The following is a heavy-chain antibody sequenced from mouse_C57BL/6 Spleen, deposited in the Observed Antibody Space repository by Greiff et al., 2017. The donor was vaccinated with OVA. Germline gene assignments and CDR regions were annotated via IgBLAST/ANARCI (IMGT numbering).Heavy chain of an antibody. D-gene: IGHD2-1*01. CDR3: ARLIYYGNWFDY. CDR2: ISGGGGNT. J-gene: IGHJ2*01. V-gene: IGHV5-9*01. Sequence: DVMLVESGGGLVKPGGSLKLSCAASGFTFSSYTMSWVRLTPEKRLEWVATISGGGGNTYYPDSVKGRFTISRDNAKNTLYLQMSSLRSEDTALYYCARLIYYGNWFDYWGQGTTLTVSS. CDR1: GFTFSSYT.